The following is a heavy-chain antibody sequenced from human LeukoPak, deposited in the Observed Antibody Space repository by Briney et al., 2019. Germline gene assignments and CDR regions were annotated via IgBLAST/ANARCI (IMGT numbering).Heavy chain of an antibody. D-gene: IGHD6-19*01. J-gene: IGHJ3*02. CDR1: DYSISSGYY. CDR3: ARHKYSSGWPPEGAFDI. V-gene: IGHV4-38-2*02. Sequence: SETLSLTCTVSDYSISSGYYWGWIRQPPRKGLEWIASVYYSGSTYYNPSLKSRVTISVDTSKNQFSLKLSSVTAADTAVYYCARHKYSSGWPPEGAFDIWGQGTMVTVSS. CDR2: VYYSGST.